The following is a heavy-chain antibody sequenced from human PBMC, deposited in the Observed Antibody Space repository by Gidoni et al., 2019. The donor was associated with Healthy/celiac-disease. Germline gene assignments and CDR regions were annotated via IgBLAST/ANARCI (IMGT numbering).Heavy chain of an antibody. CDR1: GGTFSSYT. D-gene: IGHD2-21*02. Sequence: QVQLVQSGAEVKKPGSSVKVSCKASGGTFSSYTISWVRQAPGQGLEWMGRIIPILGIANYAQKFQGRVTITADKSTSTAYMELSSLRSEDTAVYYCARDRGRGDPRGRYGMDVWGQGTTVTVSS. V-gene: IGHV1-69*08. CDR2: IIPILGIA. CDR3: ARDRGRGDPRGRYGMDV. J-gene: IGHJ6*02.